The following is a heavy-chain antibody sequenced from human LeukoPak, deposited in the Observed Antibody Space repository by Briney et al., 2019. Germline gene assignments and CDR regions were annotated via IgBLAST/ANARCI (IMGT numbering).Heavy chain of an antibody. J-gene: IGHJ5*02. D-gene: IGHD3-9*01. CDR3: ARRRYFVWLLS. CDR1: GGSFSGYY. Sequence: PSETLSLTCAVYGGSFSGYYWSWIRQPPGKGLEWIGEINHSGSTNYNPSLKSRVTISVDTSKNQFSLKLSSVTAADTAVYYCARRRYFVWLLSWGQGTLVTVSS. V-gene: IGHV4-34*01. CDR2: INHSGST.